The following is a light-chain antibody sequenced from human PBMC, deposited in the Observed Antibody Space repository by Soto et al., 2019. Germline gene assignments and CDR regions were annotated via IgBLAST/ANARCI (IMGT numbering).Light chain of an antibody. CDR2: GNN. CDR1: SSNIGAGYD. V-gene: IGLV1-40*01. CDR3: QSSDSSLSAGV. J-gene: IGLJ3*02. Sequence: QSVLTQPPSVSGAPGQRVTISCTGSSSNIGAGYDVHWYHQLPGTAPKLLIYGNNNRPSGVPDRFSGSKSGTSASLAITGLQAEDEADFYCQSSDSSLSAGVFGGGTKVTVL.